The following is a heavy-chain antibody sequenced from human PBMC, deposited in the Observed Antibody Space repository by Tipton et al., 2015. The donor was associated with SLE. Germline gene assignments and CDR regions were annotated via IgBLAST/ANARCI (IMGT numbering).Heavy chain of an antibody. Sequence: TLSLTCTVSGDSISNYFWSWIRQPPGKGLEWIGYIYYSGTTNYNPSLKSRVTISVDTSKNQFSLKLTSVTAADTAVYYCARGHRVRGDPYFDYWGQGTLVTVSS. CDR1: GDSISNYF. CDR3: ARGHRVRGDPYFDY. D-gene: IGHD3-10*01. J-gene: IGHJ4*02. CDR2: IYYSGTT. V-gene: IGHV4-59*01.